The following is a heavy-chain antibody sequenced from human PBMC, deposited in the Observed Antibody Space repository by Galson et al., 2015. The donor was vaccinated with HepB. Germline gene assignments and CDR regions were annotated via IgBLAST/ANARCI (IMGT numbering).Heavy chain of an antibody. CDR1: GFTFSSYW. V-gene: IGHV3-74*01. J-gene: IGHJ4*02. CDR2: INSDGSST. Sequence: SLRLSCAASGFTFSSYWMHWVRQAPGKGLVWVSRINSDGSSTSYADSVKGRFTISRDNAKNTLYLQMNSLRAEDTAVYYCARTTMFGDYEGGFDYWGQGTLVTVSS. CDR3: ARTTMFGDYEGGFDY. D-gene: IGHD4-17*01.